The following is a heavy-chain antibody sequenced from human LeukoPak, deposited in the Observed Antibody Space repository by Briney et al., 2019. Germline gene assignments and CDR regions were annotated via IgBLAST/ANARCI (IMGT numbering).Heavy chain of an antibody. J-gene: IGHJ4*01. CDR1: GGATTSNY. Sequence: PSETLSLTCTVSGGATTSNYCSSVRQPPRKGLKWIGYNYYRGSTNYNPSRKSRVTISLDTSKSQLSLNLGSVAAADTAVYYCARHGSGSLIDYWGHGTLVTVSS. D-gene: IGHD1-26*01. CDR2: NYYRGST. CDR3: ARHGSGSLIDY. V-gene: IGHV4-59*08.